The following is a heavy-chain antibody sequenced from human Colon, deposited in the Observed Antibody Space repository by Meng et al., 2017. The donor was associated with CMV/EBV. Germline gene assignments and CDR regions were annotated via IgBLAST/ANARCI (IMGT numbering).Heavy chain of an antibody. Sequence: GGSLRLSCVDSEFSFSNYEMNWVRQAPGKGLEWVALISSHGGNQYYADSVKGRFIISRDNSKNSLYLQINSLRPEDTAVYYCASRSYTYFDSGTHASMDVWGQGTAVTVSS. J-gene: IGHJ6*02. CDR3: ASRSYTYFDSGTHASMDV. CDR2: ISSHGGNQ. D-gene: IGHD3-10*01. V-gene: IGHV3-30-3*01. CDR1: EFSFSNYE.